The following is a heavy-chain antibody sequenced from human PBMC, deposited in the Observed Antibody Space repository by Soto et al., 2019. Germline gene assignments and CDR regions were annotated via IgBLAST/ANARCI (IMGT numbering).Heavy chain of an antibody. V-gene: IGHV3-30*18. CDR2: ISYDGSNK. J-gene: IGHJ3*02. Sequence: QVPLVESGGGVVQPGRSLRLSCAASGFTFSSYGMHCVRQAPGKGLEWVAVISYDGSNKYYADSVKGRLTISRDNSKNTLYLQMNSLRGEDTAVYYCAKDNGSGCDWLRVGDASDIWGQGTMVTVSS. CDR3: AKDNGSGCDWLRVGDASDI. CDR1: GFTFSSYG. D-gene: IGHD5-12*01.